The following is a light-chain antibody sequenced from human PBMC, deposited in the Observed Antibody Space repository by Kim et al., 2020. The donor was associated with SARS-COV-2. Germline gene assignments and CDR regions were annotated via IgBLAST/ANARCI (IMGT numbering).Light chain of an antibody. CDR1: SSDVGGYNS. CDR3: NSYTASRLCV. Sequence: GQSITISCTGTSSDVGGYNSVSWYQQYPGNVPKLIIYDVSKPPSGVSSRFSGSKSANAASLIISVLQAEDEADYYCNSYTASRLCVFGTGTKVTVL. J-gene: IGLJ1*01. V-gene: IGLV2-14*03. CDR2: DVS.